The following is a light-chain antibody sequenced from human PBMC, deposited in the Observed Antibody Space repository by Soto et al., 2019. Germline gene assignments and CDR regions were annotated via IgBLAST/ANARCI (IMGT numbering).Light chain of an antibody. CDR2: EVS. J-gene: IGLJ1*01. V-gene: IGLV2-18*02. CDR3: SSFTSSSTYV. CDR1: SSDVGSYIR. Sequence: QSVLTQPPSVPGSPGHAVAISCTGTSSDVGSYIRVAWYQQSPGTAPKLMIYEVSNRPSGVPDRFYGSKSGNTASLTISGLQAEDEADYYCSSFTSSSTYVFGTGIKVTVL.